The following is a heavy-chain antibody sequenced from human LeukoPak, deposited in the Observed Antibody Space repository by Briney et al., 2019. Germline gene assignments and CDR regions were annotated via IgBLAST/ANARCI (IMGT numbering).Heavy chain of an antibody. CDR3: ARSFLDYMDV. J-gene: IGHJ6*03. Sequence: PSETLSLTCTVSGGSISSGSYYWSWIRQPAGKGLEWIGRIYTSGSSNYNPSLKSRVTISVDTSKNQVSLKLSSVTAADTAVYYCARSFLDYMDVWGKGTTVTVSS. V-gene: IGHV4-61*02. CDR2: IYTSGSS. CDR1: GGSISSGSYY. D-gene: IGHD2/OR15-2a*01.